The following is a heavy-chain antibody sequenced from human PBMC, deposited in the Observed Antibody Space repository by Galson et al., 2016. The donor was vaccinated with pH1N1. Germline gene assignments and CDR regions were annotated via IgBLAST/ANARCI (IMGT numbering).Heavy chain of an antibody. CDR3: ARTAAAAYFDY. Sequence: SVKVSCKASGYTFTAYGISWVRQAPGQGLEWMGRISAINASPSYAQKFQGRVTMTSDPSTNTAYMELGGLRSDDTAVYYCARTAAAAYFDYWGQGTLITVSS. J-gene: IGHJ4*02. D-gene: IGHD6-13*01. CDR2: ISAINASP. CDR1: GYTFTAYG. V-gene: IGHV1-18*01.